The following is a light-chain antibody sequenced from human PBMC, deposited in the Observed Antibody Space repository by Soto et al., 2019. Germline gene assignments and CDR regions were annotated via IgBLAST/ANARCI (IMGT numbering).Light chain of an antibody. J-gene: IGKJ1*01. CDR2: GAF. CDR3: QQYNDWPRT. Sequence: EIVRTQSPATLSVSPGERATLSCRASQSVSSYLAWYQQKPGQAPRLLIYGAFTRATGMPARFSGSGSGTEFTLTISSLQSEDFAVYYCQQYNDWPRTFGQGTKVEIQ. CDR1: QSVSSY. V-gene: IGKV3-15*01.